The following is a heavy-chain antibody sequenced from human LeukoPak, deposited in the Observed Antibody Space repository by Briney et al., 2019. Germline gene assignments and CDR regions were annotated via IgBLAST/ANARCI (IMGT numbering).Heavy chain of an antibody. CDR1: GYTFTSHD. CDR2: MNPNSGNT. V-gene: IGHV1-8*01. J-gene: IGHJ4*02. Sequence: ASVKVSCKASGYTFTSHDINWVRQATGQGLEWMGWMNPNSGNTGYAQKFQGRVTMTRNTSISTAYMELSSLRSEDTAVYYCARAAPRSSSIETYYFDYWGQGTLVTVSS. CDR3: ARAAPRSSSIETYYFDY. D-gene: IGHD6-13*01.